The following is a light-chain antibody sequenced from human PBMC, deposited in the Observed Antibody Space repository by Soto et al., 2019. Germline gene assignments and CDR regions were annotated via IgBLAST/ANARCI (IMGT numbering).Light chain of an antibody. Sequence: QSVLTQPPSASGTPGQRVTISCSGSSSNIGSNYVYWYQQLPGTAPKLLIYSNNQRPSGVPDRCSGSKSGTSASLAISRLRSEDEADYYCAAWDDSLSGDVFGTGTKVTVL. V-gene: IGLV1-47*02. CDR3: AAWDDSLSGDV. CDR1: SSNIGSNY. CDR2: SNN. J-gene: IGLJ1*01.